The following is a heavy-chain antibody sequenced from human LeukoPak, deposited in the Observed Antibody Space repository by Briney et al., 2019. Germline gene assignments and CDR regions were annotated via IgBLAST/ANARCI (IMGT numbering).Heavy chain of an antibody. CDR3: AKDSEWELFLFDY. CDR1: GGSISTSNSY. J-gene: IGHJ4*02. CDR2: ISGSGGST. V-gene: IGHV3-23*01. Sequence: ETLSLTCAVSGGSISTSNSYWGWIRRPPGKGLEWVSAISGSGGSTYYADSVKGRFTISRDNSKNTLYLQMNSLRAEDTAVYYCAKDSEWELFLFDYWGQGTLVTVSS. D-gene: IGHD1-26*01.